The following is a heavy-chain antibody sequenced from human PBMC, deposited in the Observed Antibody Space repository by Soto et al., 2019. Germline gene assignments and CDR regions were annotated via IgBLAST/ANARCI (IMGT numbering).Heavy chain of an antibody. Sequence: SETLSLTCTVSGCSISISRYYWGCIRQPPGKGLEWIGSIYYRRSTYYNPSLKSRVTISVDTSKNQFSLKLSSVTAADSAVYYCARRLYYDSSGFEGGGMDVWGQGTTVT. CDR1: GCSISISRYY. D-gene: IGHD3-22*01. V-gene: IGHV4-39*01. CDR3: ARRLYYDSSGFEGGGMDV. J-gene: IGHJ6*02. CDR2: IYYRRST.